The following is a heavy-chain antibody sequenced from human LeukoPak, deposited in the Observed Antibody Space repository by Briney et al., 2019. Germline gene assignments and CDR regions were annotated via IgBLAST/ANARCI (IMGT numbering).Heavy chain of an antibody. Sequence: SETLSLTCAVYGGSFSGYYWSWIRQPPGKGLEWIGEINHSGSTNYNPSLKSRVTISVDTSKNQFSLKLSSVTAADTAVYYCASLWFGESSYYFDYWGQGTLVTVSS. V-gene: IGHV4-34*01. D-gene: IGHD3-10*01. J-gene: IGHJ4*02. CDR3: ASLWFGESSYYFDY. CDR1: GGSFSGYY. CDR2: INHSGST.